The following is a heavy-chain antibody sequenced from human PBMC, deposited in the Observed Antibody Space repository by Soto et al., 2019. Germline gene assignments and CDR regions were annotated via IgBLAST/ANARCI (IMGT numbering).Heavy chain of an antibody. Sequence: PSETLSLTCAVYGGSFSGYYWSWIRQPPGKGLEWIGEINHSGSTNYNPSLKSRVTISVDTSKNQFSLKLSSVTAADTAVYYCARGRGGIAAAGGRWFDPWGQGTQVTVSS. CDR1: GGSFSGYY. V-gene: IGHV4-34*01. CDR3: ARGRGGIAAAGGRWFDP. D-gene: IGHD6-13*01. CDR2: INHSGST. J-gene: IGHJ5*02.